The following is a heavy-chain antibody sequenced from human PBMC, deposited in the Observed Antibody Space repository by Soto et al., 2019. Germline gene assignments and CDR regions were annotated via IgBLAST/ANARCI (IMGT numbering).Heavy chain of an antibody. CDR3: ARAPYYYGSGSYYNPDY. CDR2: ISDSGGTR. CDR1: GFTFSSYE. D-gene: IGHD3-10*01. J-gene: IGHJ4*02. Sequence: GGSLRLSCAASGFTFSSYEMVWVRQTPGQGLEWVSYISDSGGTRHYADSVKGRFTISRDNAKNSLYLQMDNLRGEDTAVYYCARAPYYYGSGSYYNPDYWGQGTLVTVSS. V-gene: IGHV3-48*03.